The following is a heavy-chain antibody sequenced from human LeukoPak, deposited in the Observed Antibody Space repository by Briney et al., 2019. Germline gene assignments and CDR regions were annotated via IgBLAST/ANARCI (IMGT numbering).Heavy chain of an antibody. D-gene: IGHD2-15*01. V-gene: IGHV4-34*01. Sequence: SETLSLTCAVSGGSFSGYYWSWIRQPPGKGLEWIGEINHSGSTNYNPSLKSRVTISVDTSKNQFSLKLSSVTAADTAVYYCARTYCSGGSCYSVWFDPWGQGTLVTVSS. CDR2: INHSGST. CDR3: ARTYCSGGSCYSVWFDP. CDR1: GGSFSGYY. J-gene: IGHJ5*02.